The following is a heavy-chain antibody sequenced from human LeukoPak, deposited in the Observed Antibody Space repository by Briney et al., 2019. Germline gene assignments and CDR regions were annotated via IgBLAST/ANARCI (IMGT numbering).Heavy chain of an antibody. J-gene: IGHJ3*02. Sequence: PVGSLRLSCAASVFTFDDYAMHWVRQAPGEGLEWGSLISGDGGSTYYADSVKGRFTISRDNSKNSLYLQMNSLRTEDTALYYCAKEIVVVPAAPLWARDGAFHIWAQGTMVTVSS. CDR2: ISGDGGST. V-gene: IGHV3-43*02. CDR1: VFTFDDYA. D-gene: IGHD2-2*01. CDR3: AKEIVVVPAAPLWARDGAFHI.